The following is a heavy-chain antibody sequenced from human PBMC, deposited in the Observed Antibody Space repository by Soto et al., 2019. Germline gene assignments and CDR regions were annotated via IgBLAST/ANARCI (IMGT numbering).Heavy chain of an antibody. Sequence: EVQLVESGGGLVQPGGSLRLSCAASGFTFSSYDMNWVRQTAGKGLEWVSTIGTADDTYYPASVEGRFTISRDNAKNSLYLQMKSLTAGDTAVYYCTRVGTDSNVLDVWGQGTVVTVSS. J-gene: IGHJ3*01. CDR1: GFTFSSYD. CDR2: IGTADDT. V-gene: IGHV3-13*04. CDR3: TRVGTDSNVLDV.